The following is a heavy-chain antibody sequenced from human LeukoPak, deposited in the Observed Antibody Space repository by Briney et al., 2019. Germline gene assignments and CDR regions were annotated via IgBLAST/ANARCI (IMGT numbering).Heavy chain of an antibody. J-gene: IGHJ3*02. D-gene: IGHD2-21*02. CDR1: GGTFSSYA. V-gene: IGHV1-69*13. CDR3: ARDREHIVVVTAIQDAFDI. CDR2: SIPIFGTA. Sequence: SVKVSCKASGGTFSSYAISWVRQAPGQGLEWMGGSIPIFGTANYAQKFQGRVTITADESTSTAYMAMSSLRSEDTAVYYCARDREHIVVVTAIQDAFDIWGQGTMVTVSS.